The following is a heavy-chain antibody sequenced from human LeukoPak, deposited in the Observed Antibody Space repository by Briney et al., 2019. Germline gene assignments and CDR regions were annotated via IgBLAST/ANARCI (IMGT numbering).Heavy chain of an antibody. CDR2: ISGSGAST. CDR1: GFTFSSYA. V-gene: IGHV3-23*01. Sequence: GGSLRLSCAASGFTFSSYAMSWVRQAPGKGLEWVSSISGSGASTYYADSAKGRFTISRDNSKNTLYLQMNSLRAEDTAVYYCANLHYDILTGYIYYFDYWGQGTLVTVSS. D-gene: IGHD3-9*01. J-gene: IGHJ4*02. CDR3: ANLHYDILTGYIYYFDY.